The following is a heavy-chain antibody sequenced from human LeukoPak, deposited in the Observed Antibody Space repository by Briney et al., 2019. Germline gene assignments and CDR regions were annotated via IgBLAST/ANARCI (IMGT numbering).Heavy chain of an antibody. D-gene: IGHD5-12*01. V-gene: IGHV4-38-2*02. CDR2: VYYSGSA. J-gene: IGHJ5*02. CDR3: ARVGGYVAADWFDP. CDR1: GYSISSGYH. Sequence: SETLSLTCTVSGYSISSGYHWGWIRQPPGKGLEWIGNVYYSGSAYYNPSLTSRLTISVDTSKNQFSLKLYSVTAADTAIYYCARVGGYVAADWFDPWGQGALVTVSS.